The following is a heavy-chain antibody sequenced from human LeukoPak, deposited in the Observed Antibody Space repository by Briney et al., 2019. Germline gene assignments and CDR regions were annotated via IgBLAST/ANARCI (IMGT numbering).Heavy chain of an antibody. CDR1: GYTFTSYG. D-gene: IGHD3-16*01. CDR3: ASGDYVWGSYTYFDY. V-gene: IGHV1-18*01. CDR2: ISAYNGNK. Sequence: ASVKVSCKASGYTFTSYGISWVRQAPGQGLEWMGWISAYNGNKNYAQKLQGRVTMTTDTSTSTAYMELRSLRSDDTAVYYCASGDYVWGSYTYFDYWGQGTLVTVSS. J-gene: IGHJ4*02.